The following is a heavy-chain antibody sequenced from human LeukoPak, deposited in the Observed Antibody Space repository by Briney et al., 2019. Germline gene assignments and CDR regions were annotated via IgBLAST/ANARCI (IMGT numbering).Heavy chain of an antibody. V-gene: IGHV4-30-2*01. J-gene: IGHJ5*02. Sequence: PSQTLSLTCTVSGASISSGTYSWSRIRQPPGEGLEWIGYIYHTGSTYYNPSLKSRVTISVDRSKNQFSLNLNSVTAADTALYYCARGDGSGSGRWFDPWGQGTLITVSS. CDR3: ARGDGSGSGRWFDP. D-gene: IGHD3-10*01. CDR1: GASISSGTYS. CDR2: IYHTGST.